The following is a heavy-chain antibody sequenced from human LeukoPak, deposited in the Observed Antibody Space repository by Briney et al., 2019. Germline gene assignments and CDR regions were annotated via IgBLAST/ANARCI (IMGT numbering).Heavy chain of an antibody. CDR1: GGSISSYN. CDR2: IYTSGST. J-gene: IGHJ3*02. Sequence: SETLSLTCTVSGGSISSYNWNWIRQPAGKGLEWIGRIYTSGSTNYNSSLKSRVTMSVDTSKNQFYLKLSSVTAADTAVYYCARAYRKVGHAFDIWGQGTMVTVSS. V-gene: IGHV4-4*07. D-gene: IGHD1-14*01. CDR3: ARAYRKVGHAFDI.